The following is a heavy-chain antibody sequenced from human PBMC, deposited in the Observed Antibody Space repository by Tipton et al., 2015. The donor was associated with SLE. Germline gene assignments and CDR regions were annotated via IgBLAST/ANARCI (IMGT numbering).Heavy chain of an antibody. V-gene: IGHV4-31*03. Sequence: TLSLTCTVSGFSFTSGGYYWTWIRQLPGKGLEWLGYIYYSGSTYYNPSLKIRLTISVDTSKDQFSLKLSSVTAADTAVYYCARTSGNFPFDHWGQGALVTVSS. CDR3: ARTSGNFPFDH. CDR1: GFSFTSGGYY. D-gene: IGHD6-19*01. CDR2: IYYSGST. J-gene: IGHJ4*02.